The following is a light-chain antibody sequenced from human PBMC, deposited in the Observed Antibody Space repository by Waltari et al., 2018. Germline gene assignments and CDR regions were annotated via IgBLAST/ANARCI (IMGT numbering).Light chain of an antibody. CDR2: WAS. J-gene: IGKJ1*01. Sequence: DVVMTPSPDSLPSSLGERATIHCNSSHSILYISKSTNSLAWYQQKPGQPPKLLIYWASNRASGVPARFSGSGSGTDFTLTISSLEAEDVAVYYCQQYYSTPWTFGEGTKVEIK. V-gene: IGKV4-1*01. CDR3: QQYYSTPWT. CDR1: HSILYISKSTNS.